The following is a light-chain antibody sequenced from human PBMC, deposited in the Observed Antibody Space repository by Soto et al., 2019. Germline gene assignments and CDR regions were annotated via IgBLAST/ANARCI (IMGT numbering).Light chain of an antibody. J-gene: IGLJ2*01. Sequence: QPVLTQSPSASASLGASVKLTCTLSSGHSSYAIAWHQKQPGKGPRYLMDLNNDGSHTKGDGIPDCFSGSSSGAERYLIISSLQSEDEADYYCQTWGTGFQVFGGGTKLTVL. CDR2: LNNDGSH. CDR1: SGHSSYA. CDR3: QTWGTGFQV. V-gene: IGLV4-69*01.